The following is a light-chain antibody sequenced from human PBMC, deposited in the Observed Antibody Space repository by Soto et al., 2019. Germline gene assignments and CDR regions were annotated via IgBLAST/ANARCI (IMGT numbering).Light chain of an antibody. J-gene: IGLJ3*02. CDR1: SSNIGAGYD. V-gene: IGLV1-40*01. CDR3: QSYDSSLSAL. CDR2: GNS. Sequence: QSVLTQPPSVSGAPGQRVTISCTGSSSNIGAGYDVHWYQQLPGTAPKLLIYGNSNRPSGVPDRFSGSKSGTSASLAITGLQAEDEADYYLQSYDSSLSALFGGGTKLTVL.